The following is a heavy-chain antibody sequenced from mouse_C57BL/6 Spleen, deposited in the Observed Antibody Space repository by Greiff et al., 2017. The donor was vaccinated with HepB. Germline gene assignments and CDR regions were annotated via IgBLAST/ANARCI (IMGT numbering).Heavy chain of an antibody. Sequence: VQLQQSGPELVKPGASVKISCKASGYAFSSSWMNWVKQRPGKGLEWIGRIYPGDGDTNYNGKFKGKATLTADKSSSTAYMQLSSLTSEDSAVYFCAREDYGSSPWFAYWGQGTLVTVSA. D-gene: IGHD1-1*01. CDR3: AREDYGSSPWFAY. V-gene: IGHV1-82*01. J-gene: IGHJ3*01. CDR2: IYPGDGDT. CDR1: GYAFSSSW.